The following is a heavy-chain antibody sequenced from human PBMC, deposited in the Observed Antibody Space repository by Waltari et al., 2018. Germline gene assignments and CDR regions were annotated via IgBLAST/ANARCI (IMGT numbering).Heavy chain of an antibody. J-gene: IGHJ4*02. CDR1: GYGFTSHW. CDR2: IDPSDSFR. Sequence: EVQLVQSGAEVKKPEESLGISGGGSGYGFTSHWISGVRQMPGKGLAWVGRIDPSDSFRNYGPAFEGHVTISVDQSLRTAYLQWDSLKASDTAIYYCVRHRTTYPLEIDYWGQGTLVTVSS. CDR3: VRHRTTYPLEIDY. V-gene: IGHV5-10-1*01. D-gene: IGHD2-2*01.